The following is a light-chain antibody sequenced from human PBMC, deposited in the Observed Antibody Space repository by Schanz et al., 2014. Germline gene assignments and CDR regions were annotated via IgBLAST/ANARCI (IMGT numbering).Light chain of an antibody. CDR1: QSVSTH. CDR2: SAS. J-gene: IGKJ4*01. V-gene: IGKV1-39*01. CDR3: QQSYSSPFT. Sequence: DIQMTQSPSSLSASVGDRVTITCRASQSVSTHLSWYQQKPGKAPTLLIYSASSLETGAPSRFRGGGSGTEFTLTISSLLPEDFATYYCQQSYSSPFTFGGGTKLEI.